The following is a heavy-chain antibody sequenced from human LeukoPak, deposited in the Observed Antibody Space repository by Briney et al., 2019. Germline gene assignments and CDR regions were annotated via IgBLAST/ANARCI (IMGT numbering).Heavy chain of an antibody. D-gene: IGHD6-13*01. Sequence: GGSLRLSCAASGFTFGTSAMSWVRQAPGKGPEWVSTFGRSGSDTYYSDSVKGRLTIFRDNSKNTLYLQMNSLRNEDTAVYYCAKGSLGSWYYFDYWGQGTLVTVSS. CDR2: FGRSGSDT. J-gene: IGHJ4*02. V-gene: IGHV3-23*01. CDR3: AKGSLGSWYYFDY. CDR1: GFTFGTSA.